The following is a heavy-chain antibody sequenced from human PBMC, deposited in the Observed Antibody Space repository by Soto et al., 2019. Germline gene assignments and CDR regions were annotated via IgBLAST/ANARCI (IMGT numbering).Heavy chain of an antibody. Sequence: ASVKVSFKASGGTFSSYAISWVRQAPGQGLEWMGGIIPIFGTANYAQKFQGRVTITADESTSTAYMELSSLRSEDTAVYYCARGGSFSSPGTFDYWGQGTLVTVSS. CDR2: IIPIFGTA. V-gene: IGHV1-69*13. CDR1: GGTFSSYA. J-gene: IGHJ4*02. D-gene: IGHD6-6*01. CDR3: ARGGSFSSPGTFDY.